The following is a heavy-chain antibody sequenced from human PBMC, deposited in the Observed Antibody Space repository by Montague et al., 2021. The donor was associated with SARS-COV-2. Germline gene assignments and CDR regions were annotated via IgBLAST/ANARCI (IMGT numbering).Heavy chain of an antibody. CDR2: NHRGGKT. CDR1: GASISSHEW. V-gene: IGHV4-4*02. Sequence: SETLSLTCAVSGASISSHEWWCCVLQPPGKGLEWRGGNHRGGKTNYNPPLHSRVTMSADNSNNQLSLRRTSVTAADTAGYYCAGVCPRAWRQLDCWGQGTLVTVSS. D-gene: IGHD6-25*01. CDR3: AGVCPRAWRQLDC. J-gene: IGHJ4*02.